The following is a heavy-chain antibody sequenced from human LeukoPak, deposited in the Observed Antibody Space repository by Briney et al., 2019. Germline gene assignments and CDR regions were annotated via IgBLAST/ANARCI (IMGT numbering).Heavy chain of an antibody. Sequence: PGGSLRLSCAASGFTVSSNYMSWVRQAPGKGLEWVSVIYSGGSTYYADSVKGRFTISRDNAKNSLYLQMNSLRAEDTAVYYCARDSGLGRFLEWLPFDYWGQGTLVTVSS. CDR2: IYSGGST. D-gene: IGHD3-3*01. V-gene: IGHV3-53*01. J-gene: IGHJ4*02. CDR1: GFTVSSNY. CDR3: ARDSGLGRFLEWLPFDY.